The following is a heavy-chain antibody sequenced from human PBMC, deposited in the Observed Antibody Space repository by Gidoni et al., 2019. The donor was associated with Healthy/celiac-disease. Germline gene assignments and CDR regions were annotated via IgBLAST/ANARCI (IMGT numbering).Heavy chain of an antibody. V-gene: IGHV1-3*01. CDR3: ARDSPIFGVVGGDY. Sequence: QVQLVQSGAEGKKPGASVKVSCKASGYNCTSYAMHWVRQAPGQRLEWMGWINAGNGNTTYSQKFQGRVTITRDTSASTAYMELSSLRSEDTAVYYCARDSPIFGVVGGDYWGQGTLVTVSS. CDR2: INAGNGNT. D-gene: IGHD3-3*02. J-gene: IGHJ4*02. CDR1: GYNCTSYA.